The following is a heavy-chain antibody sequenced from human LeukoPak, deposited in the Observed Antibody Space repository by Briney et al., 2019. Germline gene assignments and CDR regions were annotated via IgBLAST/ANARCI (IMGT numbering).Heavy chain of an antibody. V-gene: IGHV4-39*07. CDR1: GGSISSSSYY. D-gene: IGHD4-17*01. Sequence: PSETLSLTCTVSGGSISSSSYYWGWIRQPPGKGLEWIGSIYYSGSTYYNPSLKSRVTISVDTSKNQFSLKLSSVTAADTAVYYCATETTAIVFDYWGQGTLVTVSS. CDR2: IYYSGST. CDR3: ATETTAIVFDY. J-gene: IGHJ4*02.